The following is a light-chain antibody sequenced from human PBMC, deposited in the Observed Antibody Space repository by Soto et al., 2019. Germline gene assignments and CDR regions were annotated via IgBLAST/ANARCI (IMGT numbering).Light chain of an antibody. Sequence: QSALTQPRSVSGSPGQSVTISCPGTSSDVGGYNYVSWYQHHPGKAPKLMIYDVSKRPSGVPDRFSGSKSGNTASLTISGLQSEDEADYYCCSYAGSYVFGTGTKLTVL. CDR1: SSDVGGYNY. V-gene: IGLV2-11*01. CDR3: CSYAGSYV. J-gene: IGLJ1*01. CDR2: DVS.